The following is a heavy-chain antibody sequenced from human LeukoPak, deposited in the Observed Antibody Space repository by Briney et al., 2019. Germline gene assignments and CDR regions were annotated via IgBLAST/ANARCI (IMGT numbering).Heavy chain of an antibody. V-gene: IGHV1-69*04. D-gene: IGHD2-21*01. Sequence: SVTVSCKASGGTFTSYAISWVRQAPGQGLEWMGRIIPILGIANYAQKFQGRVTITTDKSTSTAYMELSGMRSEDSAVYYCARVGGEARDDAFDIWGQGPMVTVSS. CDR3: ARVGGEARDDAFDI. J-gene: IGHJ3*02. CDR2: IIPILGIA. CDR1: GGTFTSYA.